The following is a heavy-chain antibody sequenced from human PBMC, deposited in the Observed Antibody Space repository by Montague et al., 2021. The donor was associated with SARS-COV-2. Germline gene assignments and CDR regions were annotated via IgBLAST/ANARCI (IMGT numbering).Heavy chain of an antibody. CDR3: ARYSGYDLSTDY. V-gene: IGHV4-39*01. CDR1: GGSITRSYY. J-gene: IGHJ4*02. D-gene: IGHD5-12*01. CDR2: IYYSGST. Sequence: SETLSLTCLVSGGSITRSYYWGWIRQSPGKGLEWIGSIYYSGSTYYNPSLKSRVTISVDTSKNQFSLKLISVTAADSAVYYCARYSGYDLSTDYWGPGSLVTVSS.